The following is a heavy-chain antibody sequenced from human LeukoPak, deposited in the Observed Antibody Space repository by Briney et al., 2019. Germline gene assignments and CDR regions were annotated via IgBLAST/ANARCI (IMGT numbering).Heavy chain of an antibody. CDR3: ARVRWQLVPFDY. V-gene: IGHV3-11*04. J-gene: IGHJ4*01. CDR2: ISNSGSTI. Sequence: PGGSLRLSCAASGFTFSDYYMSWIRQAPGKGLEWISYISNSGSTIYYADSVKGRFTISRDNAKNSLFLQMNSLRADDTAVYYCARVRWQLVPFDYWGHGTLVTVSS. CDR1: GFTFSDYY. D-gene: IGHD6-6*01.